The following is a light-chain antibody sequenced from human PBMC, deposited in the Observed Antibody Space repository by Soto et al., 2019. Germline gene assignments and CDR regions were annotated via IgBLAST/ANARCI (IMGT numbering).Light chain of an antibody. CDR3: QQYGSSPRT. CDR2: GAS. Sequence: EIVLTQSPGTLSLSPGERATLSCRASQSVSSSYLAWYQQKPGQAPRLLIYGASSRATGIPDRFSGSGSGTDFTLTINRLDPEDFAVYYCQQYGSSPRTFGQGTKLEIK. CDR1: QSVSSSY. J-gene: IGKJ2*01. V-gene: IGKV3-20*01.